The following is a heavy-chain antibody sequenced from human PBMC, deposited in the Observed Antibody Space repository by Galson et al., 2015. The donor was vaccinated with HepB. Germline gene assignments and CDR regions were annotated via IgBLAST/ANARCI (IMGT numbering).Heavy chain of an antibody. CDR1: GFTFSSYA. CDR2: ISGSGGST. V-gene: IGHV3-23*01. Sequence: SLRLSCAASGFTFSSYAMSWVRQAPGKGLQWVSAISGSGGSTYYADSVKGRLTISRDDSKNTLYLQMNILRAEDTAVYRRARGIDCGGGRCSSEPYYGMDVWGQGATVIVSS. CDR3: ARGIDCGGGRCSSEPYYGMDV. J-gene: IGHJ6*02. D-gene: IGHD2-21*01.